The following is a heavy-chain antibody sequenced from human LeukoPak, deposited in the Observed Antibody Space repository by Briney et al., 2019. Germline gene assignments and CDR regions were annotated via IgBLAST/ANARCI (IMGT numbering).Heavy chain of an antibody. CDR3: ARVMSIAARLQTIFDY. D-gene: IGHD6-6*01. J-gene: IGHJ4*02. Sequence: PSETLSLTCTVSGVSIRGYYWSWIRQPPGKGLEWIGYIYSSGSTNYNPSLKSRVTMSVDTSKNQFSLKVSSVTAADTAVYYCARVMSIAARLQTIFDYWGQGTLVTVSS. CDR2: IYSSGST. V-gene: IGHV4-59*01. CDR1: GVSIRGYY.